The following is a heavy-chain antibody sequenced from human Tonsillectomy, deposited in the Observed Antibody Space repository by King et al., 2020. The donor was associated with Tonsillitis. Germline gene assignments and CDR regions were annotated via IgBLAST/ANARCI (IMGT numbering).Heavy chain of an antibody. Sequence: VQLQESGPGLVKPSETLSLTCTVSGGSISTYYWSWIRQPPGKGLEWIGYIYYSGSTNYNPSLKSRVTISVDTSKKQFSLKLGSVTAADTAVYYCARESGRYCSGGSCTYYDLDVWGKGTTVTVSS. CDR1: GGSISTYY. D-gene: IGHD2-15*01. CDR3: ARESGRYCSGGSCTYYDLDV. V-gene: IGHV4-59*01. CDR2: IYYSGST. J-gene: IGHJ6*03.